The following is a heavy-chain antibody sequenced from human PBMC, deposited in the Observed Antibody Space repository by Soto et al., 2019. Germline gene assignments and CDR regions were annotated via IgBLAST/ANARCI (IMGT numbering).Heavy chain of an antibody. D-gene: IGHD3-3*01. CDR1: GYTFTTYA. CDR2: INAGKGNT. V-gene: IGHV1-3*01. CDR3: ARAGYYFSTTPCCVIDY. Sequence: ASVKVSCKASGYTFTTYAIHWVRQAPGQRLEWMAWINAGKGNTKYSQNFQGRVTVTRDTSASTAYMELNSLRSEDTAVYYCARAGYYFSTTPCCVIDYWCQGILVTVS. J-gene: IGHJ4*02.